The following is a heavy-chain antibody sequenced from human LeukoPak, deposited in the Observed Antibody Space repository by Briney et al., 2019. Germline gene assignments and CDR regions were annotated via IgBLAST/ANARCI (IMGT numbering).Heavy chain of an antibody. V-gene: IGHV1-18*01. CDR2: ISAYNGNT. D-gene: IGHD3-10*01. CDR1: GYTFTSYG. CDR3: ARLWFGELFFDY. J-gene: IGHJ4*02. Sequence: ASVKVSCKASGYTFTSYGISWVRQAPGQGLEWMGWISAYNGNTNYAQKLQGRVTMTTDTSTSTAYIELRSLRSDATAVYYCARLWFGELFFDYWGQGTLVTVSS.